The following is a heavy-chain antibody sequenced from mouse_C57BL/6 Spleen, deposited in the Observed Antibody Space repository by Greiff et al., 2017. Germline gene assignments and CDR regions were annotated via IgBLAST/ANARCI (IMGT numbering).Heavy chain of an antibody. V-gene: IGHV10-1*01. CDR3: VRQDGSSEDYFDY. D-gene: IGHD1-1*01. CDR1: GFSFNTYA. J-gene: IGHJ2*01. CDR2: IRSKSNNYAT. Sequence: EVQVVESGGGLVQPKGSLKLSCAASGFSFNTYAMNWVRQAPGKGLEWVARIRSKSNNYATYYADSVKDRFTISRDDSESMLYLQMNNLKTEDTAMYYCVRQDGSSEDYFDYWGQGTTLTVSS.